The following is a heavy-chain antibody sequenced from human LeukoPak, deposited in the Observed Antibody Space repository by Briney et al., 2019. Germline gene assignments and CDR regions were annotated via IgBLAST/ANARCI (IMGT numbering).Heavy chain of an antibody. V-gene: IGHV3-43D*03. CDR3: AKERDSSLCCYYYYYMDV. CDR1: GFSLRSDS. Sequence: PPGCLRLSCVAAGFSLRSDSINWVSHAPGGGLGWDSLTSWDGGRTYYADSVQGRFAISSDNSKNSLYLQMNSLRAEDTALYYCAKERDSSLCCYYYYYMDVWGKGTTVTVSS. D-gene: IGHD6-6*01. J-gene: IGHJ6*03. CDR2: TSWDGGRT.